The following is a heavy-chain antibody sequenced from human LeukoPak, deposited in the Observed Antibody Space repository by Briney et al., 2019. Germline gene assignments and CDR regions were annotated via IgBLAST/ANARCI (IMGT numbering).Heavy chain of an antibody. CDR3: ARHRPDDYGDSLWGFDY. D-gene: IGHD4-17*01. Sequence: SPSETLSLTCAVYGGSFSGYYWSWIRQPPGKGLEWIGEINHSGSTNYNPSLKSRVTISVDTSKNQFSLKLSSVTAADTAVYYCARHRPDDYGDSLWGFDYWGQGTLVTVSS. CDR2: INHSGST. CDR1: GGSFSGYY. V-gene: IGHV4-34*01. J-gene: IGHJ4*02.